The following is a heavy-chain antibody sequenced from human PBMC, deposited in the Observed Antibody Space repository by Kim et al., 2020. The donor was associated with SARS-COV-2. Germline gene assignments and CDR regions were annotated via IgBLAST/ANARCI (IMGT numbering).Heavy chain of an antibody. CDR3: ARAIVEMATICFDY. Sequence: GGSLRLSCAASGFTFSSYSMNWVRQAPGKGLEWVSSISSSSSYIYYADSVKGRFIISRDNAKNSLYLQMNSLRAEDTAVYYCARAIVEMATICFDYWGQGTLVTVSS. J-gene: IGHJ4*02. CDR2: ISSSSSYI. CDR1: GFTFSSYS. V-gene: IGHV3-21*01. D-gene: IGHD3-22*01.